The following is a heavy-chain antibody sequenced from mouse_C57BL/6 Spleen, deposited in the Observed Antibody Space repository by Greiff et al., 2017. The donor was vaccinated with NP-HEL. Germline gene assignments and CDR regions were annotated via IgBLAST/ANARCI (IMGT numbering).Heavy chain of an antibody. CDR2: ISYDGSN. V-gene: IGHV3-6*01. J-gene: IGHJ1*03. Sequence: EVKLVESGPGLVKPSQSLSLTCSVTGYSITSGYYWNWIRQFPGNKLEWMGYISYDGSNNYNPSLKNRISITRDTAKNQFFLKLNSVTTEDTATYYCARERPYGNSDWYFDVWGTGTTVTVSS. D-gene: IGHD2-1*01. CDR3: ARERPYGNSDWYFDV. CDR1: GYSITSGYY.